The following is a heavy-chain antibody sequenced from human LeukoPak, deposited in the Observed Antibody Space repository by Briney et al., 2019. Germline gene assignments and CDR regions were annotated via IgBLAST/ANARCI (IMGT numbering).Heavy chain of an antibody. V-gene: IGHV3-23*01. D-gene: IGHD1-26*01. Sequence: GGSLRLSCAASGLTFSSYAMMWLRQAPGQGLEWVSAITGGGGWALYADSVKGRFTISRDNSKNTLYLQMSSLRAEDTAVYYCARVLRGELTNTLDYWGQGTLVTVSS. J-gene: IGHJ4*02. CDR1: GLTFSSYA. CDR2: ITGGGGWA. CDR3: ARVLRGELTNTLDY.